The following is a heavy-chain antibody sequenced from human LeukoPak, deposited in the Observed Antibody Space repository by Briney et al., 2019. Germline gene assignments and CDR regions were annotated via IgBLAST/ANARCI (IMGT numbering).Heavy chain of an antibody. CDR2: IHPNSGGT. J-gene: IGHJ4*02. Sequence: GASVMVSCKASRYTFTGYYLHWVRQAPGQGLEWMGWIHPNSGGTNYAQKFQGRVTMTRDTSINTAYMDLSSLRSDDTAVYYCARDYEASAVFDYWGQGTLVTVSS. CDR3: ARDYEASAVFDY. D-gene: IGHD2-2*01. CDR1: RYTFTGYY. V-gene: IGHV1-2*02.